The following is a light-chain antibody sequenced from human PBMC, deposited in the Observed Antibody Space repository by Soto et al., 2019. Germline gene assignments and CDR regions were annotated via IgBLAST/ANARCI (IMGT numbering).Light chain of an antibody. V-gene: IGKV3-20*01. CDR3: QQYGGSPPNT. J-gene: IGKJ2*01. Sequence: EVVLTQSPGTLSLSPGESATLSCGASQSLSSSYLAWYQQRPGQAPRLLIYGASSRATGVPDRFSGSGSGTDFSLTISRLEPEDFAVYYCQQYGGSPPNTFGQGTKLEIK. CDR2: GAS. CDR1: QSLSSSY.